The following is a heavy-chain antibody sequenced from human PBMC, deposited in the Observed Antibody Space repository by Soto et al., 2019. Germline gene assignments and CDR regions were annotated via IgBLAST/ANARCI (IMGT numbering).Heavy chain of an antibody. V-gene: IGHV3-15*01. D-gene: IGHD4-17*01. CDR1: GFTFTNAW. CDR3: TTAATTVTTIDY. CDR2: IKRETDGGTT. J-gene: IGHJ4*02. Sequence: EVHLVESGGGLVQPGGSLRLSCAASGFTFTNAWMSWVRQAPGKGLEWVGRIKRETDGGTTDYAAPVKGRFTISRDDSRNTLYLQMNNLKTDDTALYYCTTAATTVTTIDYWGQGTLVTVSS.